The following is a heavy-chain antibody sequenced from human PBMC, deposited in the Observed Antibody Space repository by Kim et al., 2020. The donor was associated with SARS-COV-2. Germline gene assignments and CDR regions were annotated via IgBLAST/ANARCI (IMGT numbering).Heavy chain of an antibody. Sequence: QKFQGRVTMTRDTYTSTVYMELSSLRSEDTAVYYCARAGIAVAGTGYFQHWGQGTLVTVSS. CDR3: ARAGIAVAGTGYFQH. V-gene: IGHV1-46*01. J-gene: IGHJ1*01. D-gene: IGHD6-19*01.